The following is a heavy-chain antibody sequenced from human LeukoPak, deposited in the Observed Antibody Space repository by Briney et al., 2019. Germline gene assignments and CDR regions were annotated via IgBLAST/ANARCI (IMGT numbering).Heavy chain of an antibody. CDR1: GGSFSGYY. D-gene: IGHD6-6*01. CDR3: ARRRQGYYYYYMDV. V-gene: IGHV4-34*01. CDR2: INHSGST. Sequence: SETLSLTCAVYGGSFSGYYWGWIRQPPGKGLEWIGEINHSGSTNYNPSLKSRVTISVDTSKNQFSLKLSSVTAADTAVYYCARRRQGYYYYYMDVWGKGTTVTISS. J-gene: IGHJ6*03.